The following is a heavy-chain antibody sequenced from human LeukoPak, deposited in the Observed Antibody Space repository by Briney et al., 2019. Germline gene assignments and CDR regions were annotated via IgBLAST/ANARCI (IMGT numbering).Heavy chain of an antibody. D-gene: IGHD6-19*01. CDR2: MNPNSGNT. CDR1: GYTFTSYG. J-gene: IGHJ4*02. V-gene: IGHV1-8*02. CDR3: ARGFGGSGWYGGDY. Sequence: GASVKVSCKASGYTFTSYGISWVRQATGQGLEWMGWMNPNSGNTGYAQKFQGRVTMTRNTSISTAYMELSSLRSEDTAVYYCARGFGGSGWYGGDYWGQGTLVTVSS.